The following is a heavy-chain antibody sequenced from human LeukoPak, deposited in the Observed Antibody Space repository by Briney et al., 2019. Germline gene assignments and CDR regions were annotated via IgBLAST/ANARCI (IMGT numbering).Heavy chain of an antibody. CDR1: GGSISSYY. Sequence: SETLSLTCTVSGGSISSYYWSWIRQPPGKGLEWIGYIYYSGSTNYNPSLKSRVTISVDTSKNQFSLKLSSVTAADTAVYYCARVVGSYYNRPYYFDYWGQGTLVTVSS. D-gene: IGHD3-10*01. CDR3: ARVVGSYYNRPYYFDY. V-gene: IGHV4-59*12. CDR2: IYYSGST. J-gene: IGHJ4*02.